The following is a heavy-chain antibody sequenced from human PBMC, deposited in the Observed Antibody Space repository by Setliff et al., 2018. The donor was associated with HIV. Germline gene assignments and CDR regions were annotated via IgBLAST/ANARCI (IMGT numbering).Heavy chain of an antibody. J-gene: IGHJ4*02. CDR1: GGSLSSFS. D-gene: IGHD3-10*01. Sequence: SETLSLTCAVYGGSLSSFSWTWIRQPPGKGLEWIGSIYYSGSTHYNPSLQSRVTVSVDTSKNQFSLNLSSVTAADTAVYYCARTLGSGTFRYYFDYWGQGTLVTVSS. V-gene: IGHV4-34*01. CDR3: ARTLGSGTFRYYFDY. CDR2: IYYSGST.